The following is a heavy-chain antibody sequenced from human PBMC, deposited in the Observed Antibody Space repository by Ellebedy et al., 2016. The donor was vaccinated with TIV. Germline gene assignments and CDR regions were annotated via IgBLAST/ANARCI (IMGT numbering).Heavy chain of an antibody. Sequence: PGGSLRLSCAASGFTFDDYAMHWVRQAPGKGLEWVSGISWNSGSIGYADSVKGRFTISRDNAKNSLYLQMNSLRAEDTALYYCAKDGYSYGSNWFDPWGQGTLVTVSS. CDR3: AKDGYSYGSNWFDP. V-gene: IGHV3-9*01. CDR2: ISWNSGSI. J-gene: IGHJ5*02. D-gene: IGHD5-18*01. CDR1: GFTFDDYA.